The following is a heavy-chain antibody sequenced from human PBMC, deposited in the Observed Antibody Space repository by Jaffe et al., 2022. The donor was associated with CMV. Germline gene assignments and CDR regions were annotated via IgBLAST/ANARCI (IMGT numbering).Heavy chain of an antibody. V-gene: IGHV3-49*04. Sequence: EVQLVESGGGLVQPGRSLRLSCTASGFTFGDYAMSWVRQAPGKGLEWVGFIRSKAYGGTTEYAASVKGRFTISRDDSKSIAYLQMNSLKTEDTAVYYCTRNPPNDYGDYAPPYYYYYMDVWGKGTTVTVSS. J-gene: IGHJ6*03. CDR1: GFTFGDYA. CDR3: TRNPPNDYGDYAPPYYYYYMDV. D-gene: IGHD4-17*01. CDR2: IRSKAYGGTT.